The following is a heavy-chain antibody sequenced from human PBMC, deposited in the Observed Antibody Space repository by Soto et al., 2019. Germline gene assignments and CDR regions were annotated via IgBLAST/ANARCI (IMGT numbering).Heavy chain of an antibody. CDR3: DRVVTYYDFWSGKTGYGMAV. V-gene: IGHV4-30-4*01. CDR2: IYYSGST. Sequence: SETLSLTCTVSGVSIISFGYYLSFIRQRPWNCLEWIGYIYYSGSTYYNPSLKSRVTISVDTSKNQFSLKLSYVTAADTAVYYCDRVVTYYDFWSGKTGYGMAVWGKGPKVTXS. J-gene: IGHJ6*04. CDR1: GVSIISFGYY. D-gene: IGHD3-3*01.